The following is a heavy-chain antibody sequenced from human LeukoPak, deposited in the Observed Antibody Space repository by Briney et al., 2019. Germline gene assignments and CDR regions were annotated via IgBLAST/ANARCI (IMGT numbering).Heavy chain of an antibody. CDR2: INPSGGST. CDR3: ARWRVLRFLEWSKMYYFDY. CDR1: GYTFTSYY. V-gene: IGHV1-46*01. Sequence: ASVKVSCKASGYTFTSYYMHWVRQAPGQGLEWMGIINPSGGSTSYAQKFQGRVTMTRDTSTSTAYMELSSLRSEDTAVYYCARWRVLRFLEWSKMYYFDYWGQGTLVTVSS. J-gene: IGHJ4*02. D-gene: IGHD3-3*01.